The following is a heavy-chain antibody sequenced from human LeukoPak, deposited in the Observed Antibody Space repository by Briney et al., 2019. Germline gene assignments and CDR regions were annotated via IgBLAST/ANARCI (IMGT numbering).Heavy chain of an antibody. CDR2: ISSSSSTI. CDR3: ARALRYFDWLSTSPEYNWFDP. D-gene: IGHD3-9*01. V-gene: IGHV3-48*01. CDR1: GFTFSSYS. Sequence: GGSLRLSCAASGFTFSSYSMNWVRQAPGKGLEWVSYISSSSSTIYYADSVKGRFTISKDNAKNSLYLQMNSLRAEDTAVYYCARALRYFDWLSTSPEYNWFDPWGQGTLVTVSS. J-gene: IGHJ5*02.